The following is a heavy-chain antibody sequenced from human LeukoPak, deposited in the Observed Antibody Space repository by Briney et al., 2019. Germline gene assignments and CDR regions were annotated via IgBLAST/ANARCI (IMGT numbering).Heavy chain of an antibody. V-gene: IGHV4-30-4*08. J-gene: IGHJ3*02. CDR3: ASYMITFGGVLADAFDI. D-gene: IGHD3-16*01. CDR2: IYYSGST. Sequence: SETLSLTCTVSGGSISSGDYYWSWIRQPPGKGLEWIGYIYYSGSTYYNPSPKSRVTISVDTSKNQFSLKLSSVTAADTAVYYCASYMITFGGVLADAFDIWGQGTMATVSS. CDR1: GGSISSGDYY.